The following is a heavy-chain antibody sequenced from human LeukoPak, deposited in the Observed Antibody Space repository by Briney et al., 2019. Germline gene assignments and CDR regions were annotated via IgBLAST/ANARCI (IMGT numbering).Heavy chain of an antibody. CDR1: GVSFSGYY. J-gene: IGHJ6*02. V-gene: IGHV4-34*01. CDR3: ARTRPRYYYGMDV. CDR2: INHSGST. Sequence: PSETLSLTCAVYGVSFSGYYWSWLRQPPGKGLEWIGEINHSGSTNYNPSLKSRVTISVDTSKNQFSLKLSSVTAADTAVYYCARTRPRYYYGMDVWGQGTTVTVSS.